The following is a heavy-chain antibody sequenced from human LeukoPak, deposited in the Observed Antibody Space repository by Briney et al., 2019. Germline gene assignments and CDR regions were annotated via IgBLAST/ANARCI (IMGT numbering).Heavy chain of an antibody. V-gene: IGHV4-59*01. J-gene: IGHJ4*02. CDR1: DDSITMYY. CDR3: ARVTGYMVEDYSDY. Sequence: SETLSLTCSVSDDSITMYYWTWIRQPPGKGLEWIGYIYYSGSTNYNPSLKSRVTISVDTSKNQFSLRLSSVTAADTALYYCARVTGYMVEDYSDYWGQGTLVTVSS. D-gene: IGHD6-13*01. CDR2: IYYSGST.